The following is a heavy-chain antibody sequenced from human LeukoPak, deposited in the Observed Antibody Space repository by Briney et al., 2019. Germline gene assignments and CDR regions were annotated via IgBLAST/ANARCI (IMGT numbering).Heavy chain of an antibody. Sequence: GGSLRLSCAASGFTFSSYGMHWVRQAPGKGLGWVAVISYDGSNKYYADSVKGRFTISRDNSKNTLYLQMNSLRAEDTAVYYCAKAGYSSSWYGDYWGQGTLVTVSS. J-gene: IGHJ4*02. D-gene: IGHD6-13*01. V-gene: IGHV3-30*18. CDR2: ISYDGSNK. CDR3: AKAGYSSSWYGDY. CDR1: GFTFSSYG.